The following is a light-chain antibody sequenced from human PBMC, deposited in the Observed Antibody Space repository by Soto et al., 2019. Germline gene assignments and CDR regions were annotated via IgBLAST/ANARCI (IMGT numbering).Light chain of an antibody. CDR3: QSYDSSLSGYV. V-gene: IGLV1-40*01. CDR1: SSNIGAGYD. CDR2: DNS. J-gene: IGLJ1*01. Sequence: QSVLTQAPSVSGAPGQRVTISCTGSSSNIGAGYDVHWYQQLPGTAPTVLIYDNSNRPSGVPDRFSGSKSGTSASLAITGLQAEDEADYYCQSYDSSLSGYVFGTGTKVTVL.